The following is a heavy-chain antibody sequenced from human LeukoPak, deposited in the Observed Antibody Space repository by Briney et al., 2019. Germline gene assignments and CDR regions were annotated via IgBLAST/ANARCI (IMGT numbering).Heavy chain of an antibody. CDR2: ISSSGSV. CDR1: RGSLSGSIRSYY. Sequence: SETLSLTCTASRGSLSGSIRSYYWSWLRQSPGKGLEWIGYISSSGSVNDNPSLRSRVTISVDTSKNQFFLSLSSVSAADTAVYYCARIPLGYSGAYYFDYWGQGTLVTASP. CDR3: ARIPLGYSGAYYFDY. J-gene: IGHJ4*02. D-gene: IGHD5-12*01. V-gene: IGHV4-4*09.